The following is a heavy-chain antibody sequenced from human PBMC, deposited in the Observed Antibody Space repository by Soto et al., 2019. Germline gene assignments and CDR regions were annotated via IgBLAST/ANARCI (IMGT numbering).Heavy chain of an antibody. D-gene: IGHD3-22*01. CDR3: AIEEAMIISGILDS. CDR2: IFYDGTT. CDR1: GGSVNSDTYY. Sequence: PSQTFSLTCTVSGGSVNSDTYYWNWIRQHPGKGLEWIGYIFYDGTTYYNPSLKSRVSISVGTSQNQFSLKVNSMTPADTAVSYCAIEEAMIISGILDSWGHGTVVT. J-gene: IGHJ5*01. V-gene: IGHV4-31*03.